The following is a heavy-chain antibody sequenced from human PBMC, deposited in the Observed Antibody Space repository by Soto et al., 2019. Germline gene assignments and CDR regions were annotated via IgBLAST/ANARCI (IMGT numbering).Heavy chain of an antibody. CDR1: GFTFSSYA. V-gene: IGHV3-64*01. Sequence: PGGSLTLSCAASGFTFSSYAMHWVRQAPGKGLEYVSAISSNGGSTYYANSVKGRFTISRDNSKNTLYLQMGSLRAEDMAVYYCARDRVLYSGSYYDYWGQGTLVTVSS. CDR2: ISSNGGST. D-gene: IGHD1-26*01. J-gene: IGHJ4*02. CDR3: ARDRVLYSGSYYDY.